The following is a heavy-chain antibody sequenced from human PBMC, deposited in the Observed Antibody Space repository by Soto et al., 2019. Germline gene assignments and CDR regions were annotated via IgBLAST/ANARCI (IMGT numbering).Heavy chain of an antibody. D-gene: IGHD2-2*01. J-gene: IGHJ4*02. CDR2: IYYSGST. CDR3: ARLIGYCSSTSCYDLDY. CDR1: GGSISSGDYY. Sequence: SETLSLTCTVSGGSISSGDYYWSWIRQPPGKGLEWIGYIYYSGSTYYNPSLKSRVTISVDTSKNQFSLKLSSVTAADTAVYYCARLIGYCSSTSCYDLDYWGQGTLVTVSS. V-gene: IGHV4-30-4*01.